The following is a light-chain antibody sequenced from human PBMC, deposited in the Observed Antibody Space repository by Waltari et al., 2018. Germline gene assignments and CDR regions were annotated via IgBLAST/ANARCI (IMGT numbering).Light chain of an antibody. CDR2: GAT. J-gene: IGLJ1*01. CDR1: SNDIGNYAL. CDR3: FSFVAANSFV. V-gene: IGLV2-23*01. Sequence: QSALTQPASVSGSPGQSITLSCTGPSNDIGNYALVSWYQQRPGEAPKLLMYGATKRPSGVSNRFSGSKSGKTASLTISGLQTEDEADYYCFSFVAANSFVFGPGTKVTVL.